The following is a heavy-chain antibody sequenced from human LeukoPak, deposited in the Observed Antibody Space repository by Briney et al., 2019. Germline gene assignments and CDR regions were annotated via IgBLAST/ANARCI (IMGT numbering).Heavy chain of an antibody. J-gene: IGHJ4*02. CDR1: GFTFSSYS. CDR2: ISSSSSYI. D-gene: IGHD4-11*01. V-gene: IGHV3-21*01. Sequence: GGSLRLSCAAPGFTFSSYSMNWVRQAPGKGLEWVSSISSSSSYIYYADSVKGRFTISRDNAKNSQYLQMNSLRAEDTAAYYCARSLNPYTNYDYWGQGTLVTVSS. CDR3: ARSLNPYTNYDY.